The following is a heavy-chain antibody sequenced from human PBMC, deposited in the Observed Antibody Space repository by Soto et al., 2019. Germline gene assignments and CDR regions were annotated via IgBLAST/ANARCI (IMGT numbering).Heavy chain of an antibody. Sequence: EVQLLETGGGVVQPGGSLRLSCAASGFTVSTKYMSWVRQAPGKGLEWVSVIYSGGSTFYADSVRGSFTISRDNSKNTVNLQMNSLRAEDTAVYYCARDHWAADYWGQGTLVTVS. CDR3: ARDHWAADY. D-gene: IGHD3-16*01. CDR1: GFTVSTKY. CDR2: IYSGGST. J-gene: IGHJ4*02. V-gene: IGHV3-66*01.